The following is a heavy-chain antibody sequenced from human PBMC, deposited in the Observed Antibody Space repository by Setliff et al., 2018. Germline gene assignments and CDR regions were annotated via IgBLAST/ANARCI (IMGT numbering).Heavy chain of an antibody. CDR1: GGSISSTSCY. V-gene: IGHV4-39*07. Sequence: PSETLSLTCTVSGGSISSTSCYWGWIRQPPGKGLEWIGSIHSSGSINYNPSVQGRVTMSVDRSNNHFSLKLTSLIAADTAVYYCAREYISGGWYGEGESGYYMDVWGKGTTVTVSS. J-gene: IGHJ6*03. D-gene: IGHD6-19*01. CDR2: IHSSGSI. CDR3: AREYISGGWYGEGESGYYMDV.